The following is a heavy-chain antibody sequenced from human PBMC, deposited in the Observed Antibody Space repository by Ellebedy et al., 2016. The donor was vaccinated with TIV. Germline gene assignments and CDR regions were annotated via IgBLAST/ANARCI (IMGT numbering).Heavy chain of an antibody. CDR1: GGSISTYY. V-gene: IGHV4-59*01. CDR3: ARVYYGMDV. Sequence: SETLSLTXTVSGGSISTYYWSWIRQPPGKGLEWMGYIFYSGSTNYNPSLKSRVSISADTSKNQFSLKLSSVTAADTAVYYCARVYYGMDVWGQGTTVTVSS. CDR2: IFYSGST. J-gene: IGHJ6*02.